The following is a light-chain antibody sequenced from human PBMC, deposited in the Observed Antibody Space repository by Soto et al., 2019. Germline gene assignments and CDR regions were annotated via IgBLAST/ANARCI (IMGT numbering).Light chain of an antibody. CDR2: DAS. J-gene: IGKJ2*01. CDR3: QQYANSPQT. CDR1: QSVSKSY. Sequence: EIVLTQSPGTLSLSPGERATLSCRASQSVSKSYLAWFQQKRGQAPRLLIYDASSRATGIPDRFSGSGSGTACTLTISRLEPEDFAVYYCQQYANSPQTFGQGTKLEIK. V-gene: IGKV3-20*01.